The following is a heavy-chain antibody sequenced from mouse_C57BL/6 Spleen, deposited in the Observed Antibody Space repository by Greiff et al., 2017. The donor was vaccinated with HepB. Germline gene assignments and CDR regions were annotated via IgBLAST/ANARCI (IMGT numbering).Heavy chain of an antibody. J-gene: IGHJ4*01. CDR2: FHPYNDDT. CDR3: AIITTVVARAMDY. V-gene: IGHV1-47*01. CDR1: GYTFTTYP. Sequence: QVQLKESGAELVKPGASVKMSCKASGYTFTTYPIEWMKQNHGKSLEWIGNFHPYNDDTKYNEKFKGKATLTVEKSSSTVYLELSRLTSDDSAVYYCAIITTVVARAMDYWGQGTSVTVSS. D-gene: IGHD1-1*01.